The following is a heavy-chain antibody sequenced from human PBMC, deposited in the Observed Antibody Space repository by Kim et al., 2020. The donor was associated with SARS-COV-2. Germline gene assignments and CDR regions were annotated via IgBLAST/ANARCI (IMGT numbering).Heavy chain of an antibody. CDR1: GGSISSSSYY. J-gene: IGHJ3*02. Sequence: SETLSLTCTVSGGSISSSSYYWGWIRQPPGKGLEWIGSIYYSGSTYYNPSLKSRVTISVDTSKNQFSLKLSSVTAADTAVYYCAVYDSLVRAFDIWGQGTMVTVSS. D-gene: IGHD3-22*01. CDR2: IYYSGST. V-gene: IGHV4-39*01. CDR3: AVYDSLVRAFDI.